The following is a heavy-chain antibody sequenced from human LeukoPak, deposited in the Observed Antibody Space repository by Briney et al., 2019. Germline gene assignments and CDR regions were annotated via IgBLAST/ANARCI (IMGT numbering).Heavy chain of an antibody. CDR2: INHSGST. D-gene: IGHD6-19*01. CDR3: ARQRVAGTSVDP. V-gene: IGHV4-34*01. J-gene: IGHJ5*02. CDR1: GGSFSGYY. Sequence: SETLSLTCAVYGGSFSGYYWSWIRQPPGKGLEWIGEINHSGSTYYNPSLKSRVTISVDTSKNQLFLRLRFVTATDTAVYYCARQRVAGTSVDPWGQGTLVSVSS.